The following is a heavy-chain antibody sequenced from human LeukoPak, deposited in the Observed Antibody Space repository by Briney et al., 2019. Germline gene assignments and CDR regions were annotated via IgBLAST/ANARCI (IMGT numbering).Heavy chain of an antibody. D-gene: IGHD3-3*01. CDR2: INPSGGST. V-gene: IGHV1-46*01. Sequence: ASVKVSCKASGYTFTSYYMHWVRQAPGQGLEWMGIINPSGGSTSYAQKFQGRVTMTRDTSTSTVYMELSSLRSEDTAVYYCARLPLGTTWSGEWNDYWGQGTLVTVSS. J-gene: IGHJ4*02. CDR1: GYTFTSYY. CDR3: ARLPLGTTWSGEWNDY.